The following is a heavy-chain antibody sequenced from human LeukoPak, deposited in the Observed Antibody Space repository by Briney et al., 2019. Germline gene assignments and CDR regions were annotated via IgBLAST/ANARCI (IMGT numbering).Heavy chain of an antibody. J-gene: IGHJ4*02. CDR1: GFTFANYA. V-gene: IGHV3-69-1*02. D-gene: IGHD1-26*01. CDR2: ISSTNAI. CDR3: ARDDKWAFDY. Sequence: GGSLRLSCAASGFTFANYAMNWFRHTPGKGLEWLSYISSTNAIYYSDSVKGRFTISRDNAKESLYLQMNSLRAEDTAVYYCARDDKWAFDYWGQGTLVTVSS.